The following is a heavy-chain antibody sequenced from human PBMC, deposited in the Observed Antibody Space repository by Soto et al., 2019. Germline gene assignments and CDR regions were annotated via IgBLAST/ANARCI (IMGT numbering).Heavy chain of an antibody. CDR2: IKPDGSEK. CDR3: ARGDYYDSSGPFSDAFDI. D-gene: IGHD3-22*01. CDR1: GFTFSSYW. V-gene: IGHV3-7*04. J-gene: IGHJ3*02. Sequence: GGSLRLSCAASGFTFSSYWMSWVRQAPGKGLEWVANIKPDGSEKWYVDSVKGRYTISRDNAKNSLYLQVNSLRAEDTAIYYCARGDYYDSSGPFSDAFDIWGQGTMVTVSS.